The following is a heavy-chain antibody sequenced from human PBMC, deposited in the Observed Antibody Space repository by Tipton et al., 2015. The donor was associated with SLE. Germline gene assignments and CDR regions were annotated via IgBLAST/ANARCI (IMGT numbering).Heavy chain of an antibody. D-gene: IGHD1-1*01. CDR3: ARGDPQGLEPFDY. V-gene: IGHV4-61*01. CDR1: GGSISRGSYY. CDR2: IYHSGST. Sequence: TLSLTCTVSGGSISRGSYYWSWIRQPPGKGLERIGYIYHSGSTNYNPSLRSRVTISVDTSKNQLSLQLSSVTTADTAVYYCARGDPQGLEPFDYWGQGTLVTVSS. J-gene: IGHJ4*02.